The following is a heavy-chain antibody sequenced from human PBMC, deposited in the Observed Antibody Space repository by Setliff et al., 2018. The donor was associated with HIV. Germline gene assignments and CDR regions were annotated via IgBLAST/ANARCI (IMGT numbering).Heavy chain of an antibody. Sequence: SETLSLTCTVSHGSISPFYWSWMRQPPGKGLEWIGYIFYTGTTKYNPSLKGRVTISVDTSKNQFSLRLTSVTAADTAVYYCARELLGSNGVFDHWGQGTLVTVSS. CDR2: IFYTGTT. V-gene: IGHV4-59*01. CDR3: ARELLGSNGVFDH. CDR1: HGSISPFY. D-gene: IGHD2-8*01. J-gene: IGHJ4*02.